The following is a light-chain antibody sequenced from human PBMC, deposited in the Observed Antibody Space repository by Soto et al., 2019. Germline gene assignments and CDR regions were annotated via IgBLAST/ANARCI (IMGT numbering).Light chain of an antibody. CDR2: EVT. V-gene: IGLV2-8*01. J-gene: IGLJ1*01. Sequence: QSVLTQPPSASGSPGRSVTISCTGTSGDVGGYDYVSWYQQHPGKAPKLMIYEVTKRPLGVPDRFSGSKSGNTASLTVSGLQAEDEADYYCSSYAGSDNPYVFGPGTKVTV. CDR1: SGDVGGYDY. CDR3: SSYAGSDNPYV.